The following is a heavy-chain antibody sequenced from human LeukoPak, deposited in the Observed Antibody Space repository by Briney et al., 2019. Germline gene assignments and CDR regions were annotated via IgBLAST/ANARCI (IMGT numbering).Heavy chain of an antibody. Sequence: ASVKVSCKASGGTFSSYAISWVRQAPGQGLEWMGGIIPIFGTANYAQKFQGRVTITTDESTSTAYMELSSLRSEDTAVYYCARVGYYDILTGYYKEGYFDYWGQGTLVTVSP. CDR2: IIPIFGTA. J-gene: IGHJ4*02. V-gene: IGHV1-69*05. D-gene: IGHD3-9*01. CDR3: ARVGYYDILTGYYKEGYFDY. CDR1: GGTFSSYA.